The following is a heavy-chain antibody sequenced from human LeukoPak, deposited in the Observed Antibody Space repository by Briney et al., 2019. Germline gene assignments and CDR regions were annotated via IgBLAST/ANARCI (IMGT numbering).Heavy chain of an antibody. Sequence: GGSLRLSCAASGFTFSSYSMIWVRQAPGKGLEWVSSISSSSSYIYYADSVKGRFTISRDNAKNSLYLQMNSLRAEDTAVYYCARGWDSSGYYYSFDYWGQGTLVTVSS. V-gene: IGHV3-21*01. D-gene: IGHD3-22*01. CDR3: ARGWDSSGYYYSFDY. J-gene: IGHJ4*02. CDR2: ISSSSSYI. CDR1: GFTFSSYS.